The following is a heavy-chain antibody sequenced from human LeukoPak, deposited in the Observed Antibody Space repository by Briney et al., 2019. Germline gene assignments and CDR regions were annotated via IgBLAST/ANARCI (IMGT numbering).Heavy chain of an antibody. J-gene: IGHJ5*02. CDR2: ISHCPGDP. CDR1: GFTFSGYG. V-gene: IGHV3-23*01. Sequence: GKSLRLSCAASGFTFSGYGMSWVRQAPGKGLEWVAHISHCPGDPWYANSVKGRFIISRDNSKGTVYLQMNSLRPEDSALYYCAKDNYGGIYASWGQGTMVTVSA. D-gene: IGHD3-16*01. CDR3: AKDNYGGIYAS.